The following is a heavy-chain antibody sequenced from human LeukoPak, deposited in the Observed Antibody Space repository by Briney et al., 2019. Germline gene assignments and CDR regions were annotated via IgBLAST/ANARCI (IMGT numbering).Heavy chain of an antibody. J-gene: IGHJ6*03. Sequence: GGSLRLSCAASGFTFTTYDMHWVRQATGKGLEWVSAIGTTGDTHYPGSVKGRFTISRENAKNSLYLQMNSLRAGDTAVYYCARDRGGGHMDVWGKGTTVTISS. CDR2: IGTTGDT. CDR1: GFTFTTYD. D-gene: IGHD2-15*01. V-gene: IGHV3-13*01. CDR3: ARDRGGGHMDV.